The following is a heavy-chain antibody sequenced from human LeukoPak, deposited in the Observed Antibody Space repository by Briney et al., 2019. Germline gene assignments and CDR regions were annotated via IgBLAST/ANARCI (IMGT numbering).Heavy chain of an antibody. Sequence: PSETLSLTCAVYGGSFSGYYWSWIRQPPGKGLEWIGAINHSGSTNYNPSLKCRVTTSVDTSKNQFSLKLSSVTAADTAVYYCARGRTPLPNYNWFDPWGQGTLVTVSS. V-gene: IGHV4-34*01. CDR1: GGSFSGYY. D-gene: IGHD1-14*01. J-gene: IGHJ5*02. CDR3: ARGRTPLPNYNWFDP. CDR2: INHSGST.